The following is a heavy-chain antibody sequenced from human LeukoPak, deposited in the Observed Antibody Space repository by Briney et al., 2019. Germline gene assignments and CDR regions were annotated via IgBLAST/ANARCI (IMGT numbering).Heavy chain of an antibody. V-gene: IGHV4-30-4*08. CDR1: GGSISSGDYY. CDR2: IYYSGST. D-gene: IGHD2-2*01. J-gene: IGHJ5*02. Sequence: SETPSLTCTVSGGSISSGDYYWSWIRQPPGKGLEWIGYIYYSGSTYYNPSLKSRVTISVDTSKNQFSLKLSSVTAADTAVYYCARGHFIVVVPAAIRGWFDPWGQGTLVTVSS. CDR3: ARGHFIVVVPAAIRGWFDP.